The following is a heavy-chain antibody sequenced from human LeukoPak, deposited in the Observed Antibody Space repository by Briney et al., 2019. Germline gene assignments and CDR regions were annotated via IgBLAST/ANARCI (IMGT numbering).Heavy chain of an antibody. J-gene: IGHJ4*02. D-gene: IGHD5-24*01. V-gene: IGHV4-59*11. CDR2: IYYSGST. CDR1: GGSISSHC. Sequence: SETLSLTCTVSGGSISSHCWSWIRQPPGKGLEWIGYIYYSGSTNYNPSLKSRVTISVDTSKNQFSLKLSSVTAADTAVYYCASGRDGYNDYWGQGTLVTVSS. CDR3: ASGRDGYNDY.